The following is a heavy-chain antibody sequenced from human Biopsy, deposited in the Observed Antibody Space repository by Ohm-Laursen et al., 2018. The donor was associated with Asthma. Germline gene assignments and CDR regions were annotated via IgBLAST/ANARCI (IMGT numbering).Heavy chain of an antibody. CDR2: GGSYYDGGLK. Sequence: SLRLSCAASGFTFRSYAMHWVRQAPGKGLEWVAVGGSYYDGGLKYYADSVNGRFTVSRDDSKNTLYLQMNSLRPDDTAVYYCARDVMEWYLPAFDFWGQGTLATVSS. CDR3: ARDVMEWYLPAFDF. D-gene: IGHD3-3*01. CDR1: GFTFRSYA. J-gene: IGHJ4*02. V-gene: IGHV3-30-3*01.